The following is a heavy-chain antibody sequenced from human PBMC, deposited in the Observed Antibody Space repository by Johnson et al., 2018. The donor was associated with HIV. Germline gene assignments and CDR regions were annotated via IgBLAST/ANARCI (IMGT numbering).Heavy chain of an antibody. J-gene: IGHJ3*02. D-gene: IGHD1-26*01. CDR2: TNSDGSST. V-gene: IGHV3-74*01. CDR1: GFTFSSYW. CDR3: AGDLIGGSAFDI. Sequence: VQLVESGGGLVQPGGSLRLSCAASGFTFSSYWMHWFRQVPGNGLVWVSHTNSDGSSTSYADSVRGRFTISRDNAKNTLYLQMNSLRAEDTAVYYCAGDLIGGSAFDIWGQGTMVTVSS.